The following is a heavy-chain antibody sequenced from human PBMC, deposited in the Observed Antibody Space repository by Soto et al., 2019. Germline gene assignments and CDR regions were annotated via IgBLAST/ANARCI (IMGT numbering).Heavy chain of an antibody. D-gene: IGHD5-18*01. V-gene: IGHV4-30-4*01. CDR2: IYYSRST. J-gene: IGHJ4*02. Sequence: QVQLQESGPGLVKPSQTLSLTCTVSGGSISSGDYYWSWIRQPPGNALERLGYIYYSRSTSYNPSPKGRVTISVDTSKNQFSQKLSSVTAADTAVYYCASTSYGYTFYDYWGQGTLITVSS. CDR3: ASTSYGYTFYDY. CDR1: GGSISSGDYY.